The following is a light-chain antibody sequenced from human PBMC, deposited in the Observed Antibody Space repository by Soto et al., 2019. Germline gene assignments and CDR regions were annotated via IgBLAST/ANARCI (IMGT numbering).Light chain of an antibody. J-gene: IGLJ1*01. Sequence: QPVLTQPPSVSGAPGQRVTISCTGSSSNIGAGYDVHWYQQLPGTAPKLLIYANTNRPSGVPDRISGSKSGTSASLAITGLQADDEADYYCQSYDSSLTLSVFGTGTKVTVL. CDR2: ANT. CDR3: QSYDSSLTLSV. CDR1: SSNIGAGYD. V-gene: IGLV1-40*01.